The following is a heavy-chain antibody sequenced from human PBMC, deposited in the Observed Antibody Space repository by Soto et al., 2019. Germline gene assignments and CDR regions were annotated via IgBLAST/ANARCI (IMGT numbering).Heavy chain of an antibody. CDR2: IIPILGIA. V-gene: IGHV1-69*08. Sequence: QVQLVQSGAEVKKPGSSVKVSCKASGGTFSSYTISWVRQAPGQGLEWMGRIIPILGIANYAQKFQGRVTITADKYTSTAYMELSSLRSEDTDMYYCAREGYCTDCVCGKRADGWFDPWGQGTLVTVSS. CDR1: GGTFSSYT. J-gene: IGHJ5*02. D-gene: IGHD2-8*01. CDR3: AREGYCTDCVCGKRADGWFDP.